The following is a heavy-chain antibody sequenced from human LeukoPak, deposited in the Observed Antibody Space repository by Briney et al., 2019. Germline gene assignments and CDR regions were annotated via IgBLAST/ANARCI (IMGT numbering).Heavy chain of an antibody. CDR1: GFTFTIFG. D-gene: IGHD3-3*01. CDR3: ARTYDFGRGPPGDAFDN. J-gene: IGHJ3*02. V-gene: IGHV3-48*01. Sequence: PGGSLRLSCAASGFTFTIFGLNWVRQAPGKVPEWVSYIDARSGITYYADSVQGRFTISRDNAQESVFLQMNSLRADDTAVYYCARTYDFGRGPPGDAFDNWGPGTWVIVSS. CDR2: IDARSGIT.